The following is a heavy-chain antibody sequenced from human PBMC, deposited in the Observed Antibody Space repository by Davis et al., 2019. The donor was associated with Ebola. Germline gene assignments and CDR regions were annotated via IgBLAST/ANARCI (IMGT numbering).Heavy chain of an antibody. Sequence: PSETLSLTCTVSGGSISSGGYYWSWIRQHPGKGLEWIGYIYYSGSTYYNPSLKSRVTISVDTSKNQFSLKLSSVTAADTAVYYCARVIPGYSYGYEFDYWGQGTLVTVSS. D-gene: IGHD5-18*01. CDR2: IYYSGST. J-gene: IGHJ4*02. CDR1: GGSISSGGYY. CDR3: ARVIPGYSYGYEFDY. V-gene: IGHV4-31*03.